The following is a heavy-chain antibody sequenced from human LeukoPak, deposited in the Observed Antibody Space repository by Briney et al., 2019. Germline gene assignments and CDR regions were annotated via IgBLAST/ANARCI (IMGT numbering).Heavy chain of an antibody. CDR1: GFSFSSYA. J-gene: IGHJ4*02. Sequence: HPGGSLRLSCTVSGFSFSSYAVYWVGQAPGKGLEWVSVLYSGGATYYADSVKGRFTISRDNAKNTLYLEMNSLRAEDTAVYYCAVAPYDSNGYGFDYWGQGTLVTVSS. D-gene: IGHD3-22*01. CDR3: AVAPYDSNGYGFDY. CDR2: LYSGGAT. V-gene: IGHV3-53*01.